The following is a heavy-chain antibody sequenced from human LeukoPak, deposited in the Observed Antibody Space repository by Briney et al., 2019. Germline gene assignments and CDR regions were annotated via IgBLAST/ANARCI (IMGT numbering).Heavy chain of an antibody. CDR1: GYTFTSYY. D-gene: IGHD6-19*01. CDR3: AKGRIGSSGWSSFDH. CDR2: INPSGGST. J-gene: IGHJ4*02. V-gene: IGHV1-46*01. Sequence: GASVKVSCKASGYTFTSYYMHWVRQAPGQGLEWMGIINPSGGSTSYAQKFQGRVTMTRDMSTSTVYMELSSLRAEDTAVYYCAKGRIGSSGWSSFDHWGPGTLVTVSS.